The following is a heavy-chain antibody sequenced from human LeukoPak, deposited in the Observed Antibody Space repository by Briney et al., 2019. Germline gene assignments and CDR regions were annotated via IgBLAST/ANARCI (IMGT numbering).Heavy chain of an antibody. CDR1: GFTFSSYA. D-gene: IGHD2-21*02. V-gene: IGHV3-23*01. CDR2: ISGSGGST. Sequence: GGSLRLSCAASGFTFSSYAMSWVRQAPGKGLEWVSAISGSGGSTYYADSVKGRFTISRDNSKNTLYLQMNSLRVEDTAVYYCAKRTCGGDCYPYYFDYWGQGTLVTVSS. CDR3: AKRTCGGDCYPYYFDY. J-gene: IGHJ4*02.